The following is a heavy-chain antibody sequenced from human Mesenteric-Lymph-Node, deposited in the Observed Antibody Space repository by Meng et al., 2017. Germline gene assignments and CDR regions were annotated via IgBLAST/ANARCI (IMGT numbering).Heavy chain of an antibody. D-gene: IGHD4-17*01. CDR1: GFTFSDYY. CDR3: ARDVTVTRFDY. J-gene: IGHJ4*02. Sequence: GGSLRLSCAGSGFTFSDYYMSWIRQAPGKGLEGVSYISSSGSTIYYADSVKSRFTISRDNAKNSLYLQMNSLRAEDTAVYSCARDVTVTRFDYWGQGTLVTVSS. V-gene: IGHV3-11*01. CDR2: ISSSGSTI.